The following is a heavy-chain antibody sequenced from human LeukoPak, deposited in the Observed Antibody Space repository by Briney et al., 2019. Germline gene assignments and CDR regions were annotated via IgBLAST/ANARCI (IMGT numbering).Heavy chain of an antibody. CDR2: INHSGST. J-gene: IGHJ4*02. CDR1: GGSFSGYY. D-gene: IGHD1-7*01. V-gene: IGHV4-34*01. CDR3: ASYNWNYDFDY. Sequence: PSETLSLTCAVYGGSFSGYYWSWIRQPPGKGLEWIGEINHSGSTNYNPSLKSRVTISVDTSKNQFSLKLSSVTAADTAVYYCASYNWNYDFDYWGQGTLVTVSS.